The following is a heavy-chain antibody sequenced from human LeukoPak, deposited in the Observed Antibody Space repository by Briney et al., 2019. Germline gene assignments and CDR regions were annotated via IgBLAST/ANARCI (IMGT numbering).Heavy chain of an antibody. CDR3: VRDPGYFDSRGYYYFDAFDM. CDR1: GYTFTSYG. J-gene: IGHJ3*02. V-gene: IGHV1-18*01. D-gene: IGHD3-22*01. Sequence: ASVKVSCKASGYTFTSYGISWVRQAPGQGLEWMGRISAQNGDTKYTQKFQGRVTMTTDTSTTTACMELRSLTSDDTAVYYCVRDPGYFDSRGYYYFDAFDMWGQGTMVTVSS. CDR2: ISAQNGDT.